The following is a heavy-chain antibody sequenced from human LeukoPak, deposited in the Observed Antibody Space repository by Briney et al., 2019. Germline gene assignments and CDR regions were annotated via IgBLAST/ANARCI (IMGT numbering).Heavy chain of an antibody. V-gene: IGHV4-39*07. CDR1: GGSISSSSYY. CDR3: ARIVLRHWFDP. D-gene: IGHD3-16*02. CDR2: IYYSGNT. Sequence: KPSETLSLTCTVSGGSISSSSYYWGWIRQPPGKGLEWIGSIYYSGNTYYNPSLKSRVTISVDRSKNQFSLKLSSVTAADTAVYYCARIVLRHWFDPWGQGTLVTVSS. J-gene: IGHJ5*02.